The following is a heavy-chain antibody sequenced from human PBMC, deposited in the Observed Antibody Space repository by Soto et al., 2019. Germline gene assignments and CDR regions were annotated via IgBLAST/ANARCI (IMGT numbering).Heavy chain of an antibody. D-gene: IGHD3-10*01. CDR1: GYTLTELS. J-gene: IGHJ4*02. Sequence: ASVKVSCKVSGYTLTELSMHWMRQAPGKGLEWMGGFDPEDGETIYAQKFQGRVTMTEDTSTDTAHMELSSLRSEDTAVYYCARLYGSGNPFDYWGQGTLVTVSS. CDR2: FDPEDGET. V-gene: IGHV1-24*01. CDR3: ARLYGSGNPFDY.